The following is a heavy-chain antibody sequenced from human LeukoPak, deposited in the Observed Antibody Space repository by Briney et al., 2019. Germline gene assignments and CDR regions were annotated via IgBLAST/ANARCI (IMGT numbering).Heavy chain of an antibody. J-gene: IGHJ2*01. CDR1: GFTFGDYA. V-gene: IGHV3-49*04. CDR2: IRSKAYGGTT. CDR3: TRDPLGCSSTSCYEASYWYFDL. Sequence: GGSLRLSCTASGFTFGDYAMSWVRQAPGKGLEWVGFIRSKAYGGTTEYAASVKGRFTISRDDSKSIAYLQMNSLKTEDTAVYYCTRDPLGCSSTSCYEASYWYFDLWGRGTLVTVSS. D-gene: IGHD2-2*01.